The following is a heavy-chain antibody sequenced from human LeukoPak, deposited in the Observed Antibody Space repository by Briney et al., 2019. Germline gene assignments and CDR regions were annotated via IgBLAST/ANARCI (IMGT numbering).Heavy chain of an antibody. CDR1: GGTFSSYA. V-gene: IGHV1-69*13. D-gene: IGHD6-19*01. Sequence: ASVKVSCKASGGTFSSYAISWVRQAPGQGLEWMGGIIPIFGTANYAQKFQGRVTITADESTSTAYMELSSLRSEDTAVYYCARVFSRSSGWYMRYWGQGTLVTVSS. CDR3: ARVFSRSSGWYMRY. CDR2: IIPIFGTA. J-gene: IGHJ4*02.